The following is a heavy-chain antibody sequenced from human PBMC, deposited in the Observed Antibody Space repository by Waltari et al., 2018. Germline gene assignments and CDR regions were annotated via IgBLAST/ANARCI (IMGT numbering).Heavy chain of an antibody. CDR1: GFSTSSGGYT. CDR2: IYHSGST. V-gene: IGHV4-30-2*01. Sequence: QLQLQESGSGLVQASQTLSLTCAVSGFSTSSGGYTSSWIRQPPGKGLEWIGYIYHSGSTYYNPSLKSRVTISVDRSKNQFSLKLSSVTAADTAVYYCARGGLSPDAFDIWGQGTMVTVSS. CDR3: ARGGLSPDAFDI. J-gene: IGHJ3*02.